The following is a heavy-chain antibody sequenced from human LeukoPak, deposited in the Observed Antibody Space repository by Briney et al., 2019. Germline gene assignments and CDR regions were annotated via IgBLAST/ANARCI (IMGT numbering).Heavy chain of an antibody. D-gene: IGHD2-15*01. CDR1: GGSISSSSYY. Sequence: PSETLSLTCTVSGGSISSSSYYWGWIRQPPGKGLEWIGNIYYSGSTYYNPSLKSRVTISVDTSKNQFSLKLSSVTAADTAVYYCARQTPYLCFDYWGQGTLVTVSS. V-gene: IGHV4-39*01. CDR3: ARQTPYLCFDY. CDR2: IYYSGST. J-gene: IGHJ4*02.